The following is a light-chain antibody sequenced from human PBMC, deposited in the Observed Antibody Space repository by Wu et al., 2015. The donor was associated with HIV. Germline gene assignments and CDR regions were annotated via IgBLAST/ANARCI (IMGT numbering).Light chain of an antibody. CDR1: QGIGNN. CDR3: QQLNSYPLT. Sequence: IRLTQSPSSLSASIGDRVNITCRASQGIGNNLAWYRQQPGKAPKLLIYSASSLQNGAPSRFSGSGSGTEFTLTISSLQPDDFATYYCQQLNSYPLTFGGGTKVEIK. J-gene: IGKJ4*01. CDR2: SAS. V-gene: IGKV1-9*01.